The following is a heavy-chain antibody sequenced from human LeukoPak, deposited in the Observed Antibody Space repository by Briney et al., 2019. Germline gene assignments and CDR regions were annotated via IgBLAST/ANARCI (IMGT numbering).Heavy chain of an antibody. CDR3: ARGTLGYCSSTSCSGSDY. CDR1: GYTFTSYA. J-gene: IGHJ4*02. V-gene: IGHV1-3*01. Sequence: GASVKVSCTASGYTFTSYAMHWVRQAPGQRLEWMGWINAGNGNTKYSQKFQGRVTITRDTSASTAYMELSSLRSEDTAVYYCARGTLGYCSSTSCSGSDYWGQGTLVTVSS. D-gene: IGHD2-2*01. CDR2: INAGNGNT.